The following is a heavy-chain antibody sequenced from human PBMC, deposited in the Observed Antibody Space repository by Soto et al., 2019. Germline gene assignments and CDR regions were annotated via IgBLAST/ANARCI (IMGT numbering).Heavy chain of an antibody. J-gene: IGHJ4*02. CDR3: AKDQLVVVVPAVVCD. CDR2: ISGSGGST. D-gene: IGHD2-2*01. V-gene: IGHV3-23*01. CDR1: GFTFSSYA. Sequence: GGSLRLSCAASGFTFSSYAMSWVRQAPGKGLEWVSAISGSGGSTYYADSVKGRFTISRDNSKNTLYLQMNSLRAEDTAVYYCAKDQLVVVVPAVVCDWGQGTLVTVSS.